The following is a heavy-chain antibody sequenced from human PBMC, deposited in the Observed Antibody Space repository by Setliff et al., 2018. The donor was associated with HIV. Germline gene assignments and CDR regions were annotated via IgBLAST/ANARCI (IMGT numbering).Heavy chain of an antibody. J-gene: IGHJ3*02. CDR3: VGDGVGVVPGDAFDK. Sequence: PGGSLRLSCAASGFTFSAWTMNWVRQAPGKGLEWISYISATGTSVYYADSVKGRFTISRDNARNSLHLEMNSLRAEDTAVYYCVGDGVGVVPGDAFDKWGQGTAVTVSS. CDR1: GFTFSAWT. CDR2: ISATGTSV. V-gene: IGHV3-48*01. D-gene: IGHD3-10*01.